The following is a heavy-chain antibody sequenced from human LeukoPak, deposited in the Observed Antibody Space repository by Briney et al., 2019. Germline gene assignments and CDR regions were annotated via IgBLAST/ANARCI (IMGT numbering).Heavy chain of an antibody. Sequence: GGSLRLSCAASGFTFSSCAMSWVRQAPGKGLEWVSAISGSGGSTYYADSVKGRFTISRDNSKNTLYLQMNSLRAEDTAVYYCAKAPGYYYGMDVWGKGTTVTVSS. CDR1: GFTFSSCA. CDR2: ISGSGGST. CDR3: AKAPGYYYGMDV. V-gene: IGHV3-23*01. J-gene: IGHJ6*04.